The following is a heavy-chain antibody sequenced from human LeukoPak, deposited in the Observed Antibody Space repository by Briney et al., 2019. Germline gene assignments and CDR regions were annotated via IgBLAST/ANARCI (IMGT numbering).Heavy chain of an antibody. Sequence: PSETLPLTCAVYGGSFTGYYYSWIRQPPGKGLEWVGEIHPSGNFNYNPSLESRVTMSADTSKNQFSLRLTSVTAADTAFYYCARGTDRSKAGDHWGQGTLIIVSS. CDR3: ARGTDRSKAGDH. CDR2: IHPSGNF. V-gene: IGHV4-34*01. D-gene: IGHD4-11*01. J-gene: IGHJ4*02. CDR1: GGSFTGYY.